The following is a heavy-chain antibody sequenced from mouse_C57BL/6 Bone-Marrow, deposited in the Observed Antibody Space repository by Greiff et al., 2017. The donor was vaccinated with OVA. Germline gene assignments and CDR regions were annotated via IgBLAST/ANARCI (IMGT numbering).Heavy chain of an antibody. CDR2: IYPGDGDT. CDR3: AREAGYYWYFDV. CDR1: GYAFSSSW. D-gene: IGHD2-2*01. Sequence: VKLMVSGPELVKPGASVKISCKASGYAFSSSWMNWVKQRPGKGLEWIGRIYPGDGDTNYNGKFKGKATLTADKSSSTAYMQLSSLTSEDSAVYFCAREAGYYWYFDVWGTGTTVTVSS. V-gene: IGHV1-82*01. J-gene: IGHJ1*03.